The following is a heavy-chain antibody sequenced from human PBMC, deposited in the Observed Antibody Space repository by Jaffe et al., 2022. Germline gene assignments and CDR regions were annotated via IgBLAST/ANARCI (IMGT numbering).Heavy chain of an antibody. D-gene: IGHD5-18*01. J-gene: IGHJ4*02. CDR1: DDSINGYYY. Sequence: QVQLQESGPGLVKPSETLSLTCAVSDDSINGYYYWGWIRQPPGKGLEWIGGIYHSRNTYYNPSLMSRVTISVDMSKNQFSLKLSSVTAADTAMYYCARHVKDYSYGFQYWGQGILVTVSS. CDR3: ARHVKDYSYGFQY. CDR2: IYHSRNT. V-gene: IGHV4-38-2*01.